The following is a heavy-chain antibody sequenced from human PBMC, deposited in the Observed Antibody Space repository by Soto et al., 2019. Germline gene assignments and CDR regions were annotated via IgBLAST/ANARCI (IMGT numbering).Heavy chain of an antibody. CDR2: LYYSGST. D-gene: IGHD1-26*01. J-gene: IGHJ5*02. CDR3: ATQEVGGSYVYTFDP. V-gene: IGHV4-59*08. CDR1: GGPISGYY. Sequence: PSETLSLTCTISGGPISGYYWNWIRQPPGKGLEWIGYLYYSGSTNYNPSLKSRVTISVDTSKNQFSLKLSSVTAADTAVYYCATQEVGGSYVYTFDPWGQGTLVTVSS.